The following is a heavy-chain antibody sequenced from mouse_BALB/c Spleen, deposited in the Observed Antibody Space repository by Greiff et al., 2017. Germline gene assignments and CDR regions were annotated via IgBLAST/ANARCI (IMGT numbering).Heavy chain of an antibody. D-gene: IGHD2-14*01. CDR1: GYSFTSYW. J-gene: IGHJ4*01. Sequence: QVKLKESGPQLVRPGASVKISCKASGYSFTSYWMHWVKQRPGQGLEWIGMIDPSDSETRLNQKFKDKATLTVDKSSSTAYMQLSSPTSEDSAVYYCARGGYDGGYAMDYWGQGTSVTVSS. V-gene: IGHV1S126*01. CDR2: IDPSDSET. CDR3: ARGGYDGGYAMDY.